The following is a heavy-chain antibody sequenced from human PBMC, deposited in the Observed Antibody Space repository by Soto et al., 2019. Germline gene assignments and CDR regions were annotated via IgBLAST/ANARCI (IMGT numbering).Heavy chain of an antibody. Sequence: QVVLLQSGTEVKRPGSSVKVSCKASGVPFNSYGFAWLRQAPGRGLEWVGRINPASQFRNYEQSLQGSVTITADTATTTDYMELSGLTSEDTSVYYCARMKVASLDHWGQGPLVTVSS. V-gene: IGHV1-69*09. J-gene: IGHJ4*02. CDR3: ARMKVASLDH. CDR1: GVPFNSYG. CDR2: INPASQFR. D-gene: IGHD5-12*01.